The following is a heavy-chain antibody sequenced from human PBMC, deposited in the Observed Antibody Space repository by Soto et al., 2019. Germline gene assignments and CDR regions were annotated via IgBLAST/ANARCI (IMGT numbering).Heavy chain of an antibody. V-gene: IGHV1-69*13. CDR3: AGGRDQPPVGLYFES. Sequence: SVKVSCKASGGAFTDYIFDWVRQAPGQGLEWMGGIIPMFGTPKYAQKFQHRVTISADVSTGTAYMELTRLRFDDTAVYYCAGGRDQPPVGLYFESWGEGTQVTVSS. CDR2: IIPMFGTP. D-gene: IGHD1-26*01. J-gene: IGHJ4*02. CDR1: GGAFTDYI.